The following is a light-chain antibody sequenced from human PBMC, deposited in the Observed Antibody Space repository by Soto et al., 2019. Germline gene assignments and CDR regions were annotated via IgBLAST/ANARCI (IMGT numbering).Light chain of an antibody. CDR3: QQYNNWPPEYT. CDR2: GVS. V-gene: IGKV3-15*01. CDR1: QSVSTK. Sequence: EVVMTQSPATLSVSPGERVTLSCRASQSVSTKLAWYQQKPGQPPRLLIYGVSSRATGIPARFSGSGSQTDFTLTISSLQSEDFAVYYCQQYNNWPPEYTFGQGTKWIS. J-gene: IGKJ2*01.